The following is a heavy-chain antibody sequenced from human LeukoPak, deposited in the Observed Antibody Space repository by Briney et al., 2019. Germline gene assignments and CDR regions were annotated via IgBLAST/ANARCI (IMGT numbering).Heavy chain of an antibody. CDR2: ISGSGGST. J-gene: IGHJ3*02. D-gene: IGHD3-22*01. CDR3: AKVMYYYDSSGAIDAFDI. Sequence: GGSLRLSCAASGFTFSSYAMSWVRQAPGKGLEWVSAISGSGGSTYYADSVKGRFTISRDNSKNTLYLQMNSLRAEDTAVYYCAKVMYYYDSSGAIDAFDIWGQGTMVTVSS. CDR1: GFTFSSYA. V-gene: IGHV3-23*01.